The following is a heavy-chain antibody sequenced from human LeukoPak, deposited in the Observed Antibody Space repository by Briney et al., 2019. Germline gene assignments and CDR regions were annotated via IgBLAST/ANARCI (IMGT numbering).Heavy chain of an antibody. CDR1: GGSISGRLYY. CDR3: ARQVGSSWYGYNWFDP. V-gene: IGHV4-39*01. CDR2: IYYSGST. D-gene: IGHD6-13*01. Sequence: SETLSLTXTVSGGSISGRLYYWGWIRQPPEKGLDWIGSIYYSGSTYYNPSLKSRVTISVDTSKNQFSLKLSSVTAADTAVYYCARQVGSSWYGYNWFDPWGQGTLVTVSS. J-gene: IGHJ5*02.